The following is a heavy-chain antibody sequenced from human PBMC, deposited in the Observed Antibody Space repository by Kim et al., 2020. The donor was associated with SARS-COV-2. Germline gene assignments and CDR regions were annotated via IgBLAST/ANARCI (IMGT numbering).Heavy chain of an antibody. Sequence: YMKGRFTVSRDNAKNSLHLQMNSLRAGDTAVYYCARAGIAVSGFDFWGQGTLVSVSS. CDR3: ARAGIAVSGFDF. D-gene: IGHD6-19*01. J-gene: IGHJ4*02. V-gene: IGHV3-11*05.